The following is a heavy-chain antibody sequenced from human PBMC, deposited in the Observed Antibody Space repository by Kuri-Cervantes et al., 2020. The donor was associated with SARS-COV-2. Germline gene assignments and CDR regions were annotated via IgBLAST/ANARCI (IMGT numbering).Heavy chain of an antibody. Sequence: ESLKISCVVYDGSFRGYSWTWIRQPPGKGLEWIGSIYYSGSTYYNPSLKSRVTISVDTSKNQFSLKLSSVTAADTAVYYCARHEVLITFGGVIVSYFDYWGQGTLVTVSS. V-gene: IGHV4-34*01. CDR1: DGSFRGYS. D-gene: IGHD3-16*02. CDR3: ARHEVLITFGGVIVSYFDY. J-gene: IGHJ4*02. CDR2: IYYSGST.